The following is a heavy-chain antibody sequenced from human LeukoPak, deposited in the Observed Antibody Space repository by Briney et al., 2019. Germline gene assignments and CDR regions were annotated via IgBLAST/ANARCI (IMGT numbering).Heavy chain of an antibody. J-gene: IGHJ6*02. Sequence: PGGSLRLSCAASGFTFDDYAMHWVRQAPGKGLEWVSGISWNSGSIGYADSVKGRFTISRDNAKNSLYLQMNSLRAEDTALYYCAKDHYYYGSGRCGMDVWGQGTTVTVSS. V-gene: IGHV3-9*01. D-gene: IGHD3-10*01. CDR2: ISWNSGSI. CDR1: GFTFDDYA. CDR3: AKDHYYYGSGRCGMDV.